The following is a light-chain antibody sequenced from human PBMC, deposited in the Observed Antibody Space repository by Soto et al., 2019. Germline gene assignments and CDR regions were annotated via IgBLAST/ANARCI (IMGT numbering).Light chain of an antibody. CDR3: QSFDNSLTAWV. CDR1: SSNFGAGYD. CDR2: GDN. V-gene: IGLV1-40*01. Sequence: QSVLTQPPPVSGAPGQRVTISCTGSSSNFGAGYDVHWYQQFPGTAPKLLIYGDNNRPSGVPDRFSGSKSGTSASLAITGLQAEDEADYYCQSFDNSLTAWVFGGGTKLTVL. J-gene: IGLJ3*02.